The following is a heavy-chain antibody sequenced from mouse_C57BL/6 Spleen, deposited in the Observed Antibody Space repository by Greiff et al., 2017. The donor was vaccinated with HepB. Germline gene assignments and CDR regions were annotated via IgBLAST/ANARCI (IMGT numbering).Heavy chain of an antibody. D-gene: IGHD3-3*01. CDR1: GFTFSSYA. V-gene: IGHV5-4*03. J-gene: IGHJ2*01. Sequence: EVMLVESGGGLVKPGGSLKLSCAASGFTFSSYAMSWVRQTPEKRLEWVATISDGGSYTYYPDNVKGRFTISRDNAKNNLYLQMSHLKSEDTAMYYCARGREGYYFDYWGQGTTLTVSS. CDR3: ARGREGYYFDY. CDR2: ISDGGSYT.